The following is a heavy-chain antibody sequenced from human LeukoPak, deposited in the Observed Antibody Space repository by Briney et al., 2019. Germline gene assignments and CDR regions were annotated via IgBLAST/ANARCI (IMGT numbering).Heavy chain of an antibody. CDR2: ISGSGGST. J-gene: IGHJ3*02. V-gene: IGHV3-23*01. D-gene: IGHD5-18*01. CDR1: GFTFSSYT. Sequence: PGGSLRLSCAASGFTFSSYTMSWVRQAPGKGLEWVSAISGSGGSTYYADSVKGRFTISRDNSKNTLYLQMNSLRAEDTAVYYCAKALPRSIWLWDAFDIWGQGTMVTVSS. CDR3: AKALPRSIWLWDAFDI.